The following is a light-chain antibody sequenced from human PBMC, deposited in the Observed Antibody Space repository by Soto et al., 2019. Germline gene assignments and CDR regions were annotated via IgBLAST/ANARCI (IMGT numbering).Light chain of an antibody. CDR1: SSDVGGYNY. J-gene: IGLJ1*01. V-gene: IGLV2-14*01. CDR2: DVS. CDR3: SSYTSSSTYV. Sequence: QSVLTQPASVSGSPGQSITISCTGTSSDVGGYNYVSWYQQHPRKAPKLMIYDVSNRPSGVSNRFSGSKSGNTASLTISGLQAEDEADYYCSSYTSSSTYVFGPATKLTV.